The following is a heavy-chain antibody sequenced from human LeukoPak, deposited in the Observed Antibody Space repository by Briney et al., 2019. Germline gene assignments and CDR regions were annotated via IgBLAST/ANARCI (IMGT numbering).Heavy chain of an antibody. V-gene: IGHV3-30-3*01. CDR3: ARGATIFGASDY. D-gene: IGHD3-3*01. CDR2: ISYDGSNK. Sequence: PGGSLRLSCAASGFTFSSYAMHWVRQAPGKGLEWVAVISYDGSNKYYADSVKGRFTISRDNSKNTLYLQMNSLRAEDTAVYYCARGATIFGASDYWGQGTLVTVSS. CDR1: GFTFSSYA. J-gene: IGHJ4*02.